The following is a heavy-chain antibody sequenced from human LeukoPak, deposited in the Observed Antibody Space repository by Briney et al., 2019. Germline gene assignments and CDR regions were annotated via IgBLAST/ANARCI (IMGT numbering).Heavy chain of an antibody. CDR1: GYSISTGYY. Sequence: PSETLSLTCTVSGYSISTGYYWDWIRQPPGKGLEWIGTFYHGGSTYYNPSLKSRVTISVDTSKNQFSLKLSTVTAADTAVYYCARDLSHPFDYWAREPWSPSPQ. CDR3: ARDLSHPFDY. D-gene: IGHD3-16*02. J-gene: IGHJ4*02. V-gene: IGHV4-38-2*02. CDR2: FYHGGST.